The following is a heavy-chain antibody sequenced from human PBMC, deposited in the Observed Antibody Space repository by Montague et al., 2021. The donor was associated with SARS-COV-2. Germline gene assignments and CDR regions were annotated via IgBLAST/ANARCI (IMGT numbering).Heavy chain of an antibody. V-gene: IGHV4-39*01. J-gene: IGHJ4*02. CDR2: IYYSGST. D-gene: IGHD5-18*01. CDR1: GGSISGSSYY. Sequence: SETLSLTCTVSGGSISGSSYYWGWIRQPPGKGLEWIGSIYYSGSTNSNPSLKIRVTISVDTSKNQFSLKLSSVTAADTAVYYCVIQLLLRGYFDYWGQGTLVTVSS. CDR3: VIQLLLRGYFDY.